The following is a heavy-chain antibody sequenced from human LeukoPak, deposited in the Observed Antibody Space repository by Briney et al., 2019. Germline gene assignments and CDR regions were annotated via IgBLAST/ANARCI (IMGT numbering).Heavy chain of an antibody. CDR3: AKDRGYSSSWYYFDY. CDR2: IWYDGSNK. J-gene: IGHJ4*02. D-gene: IGHD6-13*01. CDR1: GFTFGSYG. V-gene: IGHV3-33*06. Sequence: GESLKISCAASGFTFGSYGMHWVRQAPGKGLEWVAVIWYDGSNKYYADSVKGRFTISRDNSKNTLYLQMNSLRAEDTAVYYCAKDRGYSSSWYYFDYWGQGTLVTVSS.